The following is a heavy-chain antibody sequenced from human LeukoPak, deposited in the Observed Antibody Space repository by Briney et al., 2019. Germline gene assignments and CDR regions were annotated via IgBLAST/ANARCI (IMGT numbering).Heavy chain of an antibody. CDR2: IYYSGST. Sequence: SETLSLTCTVSGGSNSSYYWSWIRQPPGKGLEWIGYIYYSGSTNYNPSLKSRVTISVDTSKNQFSLKLSSVSAADTAVYYCARVRYSSSWYNNWFDPWGQGTLVTVSS. J-gene: IGHJ5*02. CDR3: ARVRYSSSWYNNWFDP. CDR1: GGSNSSYY. V-gene: IGHV4-59*01. D-gene: IGHD6-13*01.